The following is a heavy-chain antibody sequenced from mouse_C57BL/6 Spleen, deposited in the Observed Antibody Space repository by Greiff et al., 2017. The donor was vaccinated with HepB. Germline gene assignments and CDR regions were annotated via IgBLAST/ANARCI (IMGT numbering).Heavy chain of an antibody. CDR2: ISDGGSYT. D-gene: IGHD4-1*01. CDR1: GFTFSSYA. V-gene: IGHV5-4*01. J-gene: IGHJ4*01. Sequence: EVHLVESGGGLVKPGGSLKLSCAASGFTFSSYAMSWVRQTPEKRLEWVATISDGGSYTYYPDNVKGRFTISRDNAKNNLYLQMSHLKSEDTAMYYCASLTGTYAMDYWGQGTSVTVSS. CDR3: ASLTGTYAMDY.